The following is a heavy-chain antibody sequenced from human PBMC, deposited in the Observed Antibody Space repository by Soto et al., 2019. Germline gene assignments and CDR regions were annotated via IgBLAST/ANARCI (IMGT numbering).Heavy chain of an antibody. Sequence: ASVKVSCKASGYTFTSYYMHWVRQAPGQGLEWMGIINPSGGSTSYAQKFQGRVTMTRDTSTSTVYMELSSLRSEDTAVYYCARVGISYGDYAYYFDYWGQGTLVTVSS. CDR1: GYTFTSYY. J-gene: IGHJ4*02. D-gene: IGHD4-17*01. V-gene: IGHV1-46*03. CDR2: INPSGGST. CDR3: ARVGISYGDYAYYFDY.